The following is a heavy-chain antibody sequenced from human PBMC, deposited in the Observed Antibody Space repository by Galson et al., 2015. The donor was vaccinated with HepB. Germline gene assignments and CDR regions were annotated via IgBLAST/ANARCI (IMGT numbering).Heavy chain of an antibody. CDR1: GYTFTSYG. J-gene: IGHJ4*02. CDR3: ARDTYYDFWSGLKGFDY. CDR2: ISAYNGNT. V-gene: IGHV1-18*04. D-gene: IGHD3-3*01. Sequence: SCKASGYTFTSYGISWVRQAPGQGLEWMGWISAYNGNTNYAQKLQGRVTMTTDTSTSTAYMELRSLRSDDTAVYYCARDTYYDFWSGLKGFDYWGQGTLVTVSS.